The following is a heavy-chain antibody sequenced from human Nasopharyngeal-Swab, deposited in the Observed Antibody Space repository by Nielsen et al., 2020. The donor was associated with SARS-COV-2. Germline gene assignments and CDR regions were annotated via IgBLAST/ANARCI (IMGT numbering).Heavy chain of an antibody. CDR1: GGSIDSGGHY. CDR3: AKALQYYGAGRGAFDL. CDR2: IYYSGST. V-gene: IGHV4-31*03. Sequence: SETLSLTCTVSGGSIDSGGHYWGWIRQHPGKGLEWIGYIYYSGSTYYNPSLKSRVSVSLDTSKNQFSLNLSSVTAADTAVYYCAKALQYYGAGRGAFDLWGQGTMVTVSS. D-gene: IGHD3-10*01. J-gene: IGHJ3*01.